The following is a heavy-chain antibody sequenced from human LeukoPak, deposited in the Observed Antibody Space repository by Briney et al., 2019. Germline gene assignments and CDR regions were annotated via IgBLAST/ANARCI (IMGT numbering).Heavy chain of an antibody. CDR1: GYSITSGYY. CDR2: IYHSGST. J-gene: IGHJ4*02. CDR3: AGFTFFRGVITFDY. Sequence: SETLSLTCTVSGYSITSGYYWGWIRQPPGMGLEWIGSIYHSGSTHYNPSLNSRVTMSVDTSKNQVSLKLSSVTAADTAVYSCAGFTFFRGVITFDYWGQGTLVTVSS. D-gene: IGHD3-10*01. V-gene: IGHV4-38-2*02.